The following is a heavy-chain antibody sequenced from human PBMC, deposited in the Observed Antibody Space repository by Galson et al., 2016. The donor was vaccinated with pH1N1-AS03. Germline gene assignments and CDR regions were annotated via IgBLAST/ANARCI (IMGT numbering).Heavy chain of an antibody. Sequence: SLRLSCAASGFTFRNYAMHWLRQAPGKGLEWVVVISSDGTKKEDADSVKGRFTISRDSSKNSLYLQMNSLGVGDTAIYYCARARLTDGGIDYWGQGTLVTVSS. D-gene: IGHD3-16*01. CDR1: GFTFRNYA. CDR3: ARARLTDGGIDY. V-gene: IGHV3-30*14. CDR2: ISSDGTKK. J-gene: IGHJ4*02.